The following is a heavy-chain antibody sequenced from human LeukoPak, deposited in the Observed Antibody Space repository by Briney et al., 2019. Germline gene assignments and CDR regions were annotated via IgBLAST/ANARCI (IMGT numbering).Heavy chain of an antibody. CDR2: IYTSGST. V-gene: IGHV4-4*09. Sequence: SETLSLTCTVSGGSISSYYWSWIRQPPGKGLEWIGYIYTSGSTNYNPSLKSRVTISVDTSKNQFSLKLSSVTAADTAVYYCARLIPGQLRSYMDVWGKGTTVTVSS. CDR3: ARLIPGQLRSYMDV. J-gene: IGHJ6*03. D-gene: IGHD2-2*01. CDR1: GGSISSYY.